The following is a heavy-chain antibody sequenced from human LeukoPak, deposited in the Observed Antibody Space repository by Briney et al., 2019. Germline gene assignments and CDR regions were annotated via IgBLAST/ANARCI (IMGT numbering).Heavy chain of an antibody. CDR2: ISYDGSNK. D-gene: IGHD6-19*01. V-gene: IGHV3-30*14. CDR1: GFTFRSYA. J-gene: IGHJ4*02. Sequence: GRSLRLSCAASGFTFRSYAMHWVRQAPGKGLEWVAVISYDGSNKYYADSVKGRFTISRDTSKNTVSLQMNSLRAEDTAVYYCAGDKTTGGWYEFDYWGQGTLVTVSS. CDR3: AGDKTTGGWYEFDY.